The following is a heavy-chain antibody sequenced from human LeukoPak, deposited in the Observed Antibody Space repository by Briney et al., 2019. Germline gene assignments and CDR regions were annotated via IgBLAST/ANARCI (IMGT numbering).Heavy chain of an antibody. D-gene: IGHD5-18*01. CDR1: GFTFDDYG. CDR2: INWNGAGT. Sequence: PGGSLRLSCAASGFTFDDYGMSWVRQAPGKGPEWVSGINWNGAGTGYADSVKGRLTITRDNAKNSLYLQMNSLRAEDTDLYYCARDCSYGAFDYWGQGALVTVSS. V-gene: IGHV3-20*04. CDR3: ARDCSYGAFDY. J-gene: IGHJ4*02.